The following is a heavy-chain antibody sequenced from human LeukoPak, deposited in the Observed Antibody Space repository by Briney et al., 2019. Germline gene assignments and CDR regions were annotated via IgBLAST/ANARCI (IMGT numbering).Heavy chain of an antibody. V-gene: IGHV1-8*01. J-gene: IGHJ5*02. D-gene: IGHD5-18*01. CDR1: GYTFSNHD. CDR3: AANTYGLDP. CDR2: MSRNSGYT. Sequence: GASVKVSCKASGYTFSNHDIIWVRQATGQGLEWMAWMSRNSGYTAYAKNFQGRVSLTGDTSINTAYMELSSLTSEDTAVYYCAANTYGLDPWGQGTPVTVSS.